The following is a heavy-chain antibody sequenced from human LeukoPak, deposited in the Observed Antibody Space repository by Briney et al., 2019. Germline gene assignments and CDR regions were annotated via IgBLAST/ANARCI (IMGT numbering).Heavy chain of an antibody. CDR2: INPNSGGT. Sequence: ASVKVPCKASGYTFTGYYMHWVRQAPGQGLEWMGRINPNSGGTNYAQKFQGRVTMTRDTSISTAYMELSRLRSDDTAVYYCARTPYSSGWYEDWGQGTLVTVSS. J-gene: IGHJ4*02. CDR3: ARTPYSSGWYED. CDR1: GYTFTGYY. D-gene: IGHD6-19*01. V-gene: IGHV1-2*06.